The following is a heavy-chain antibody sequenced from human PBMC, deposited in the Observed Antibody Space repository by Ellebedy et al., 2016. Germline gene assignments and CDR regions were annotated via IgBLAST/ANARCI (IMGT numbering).Heavy chain of an antibody. V-gene: IGHV3-15*07. J-gene: IGHJ4*02. CDR2: SKCKTDGGAA. Sequence: ETLSLTCAASGFTFSNAWMNWVRQAPGQGLKWVGRSKCKTDGGAADYAAPVKGRFTISRDDSKNTLYLQMNSLKTEDTAVYFCTTVYRYNYDSVWGQGTLVTVSS. CDR1: GFTFSNAW. D-gene: IGHD5-18*01. CDR3: TTVYRYNYDSV.